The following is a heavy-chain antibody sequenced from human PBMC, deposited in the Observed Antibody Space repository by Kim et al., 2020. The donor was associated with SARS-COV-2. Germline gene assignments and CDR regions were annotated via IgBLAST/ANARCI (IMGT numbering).Heavy chain of an antibody. CDR3: AKEPQLEIIYDFWSGYGYYGMDV. CDR2: ISYDGSNK. D-gene: IGHD3-3*01. Sequence: GGSLRLSCAASGFTFSSYGMHWVRQAPGKGLEWVAVISYDGSNKYYADSVKGRFTISRDNSKNTLYLQMNSLRAEDTAVYYCAKEPQLEIIYDFWSGYGYYGMDVWGQGTTVTVSS. V-gene: IGHV3-30*18. CDR1: GFTFSSYG. J-gene: IGHJ6*02.